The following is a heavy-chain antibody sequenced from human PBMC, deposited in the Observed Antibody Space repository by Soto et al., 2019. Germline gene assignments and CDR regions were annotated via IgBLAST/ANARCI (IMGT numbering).Heavy chain of an antibody. D-gene: IGHD2-2*01. Sequence: PSETLSLTCTVSGGSISGYFWSWIRQPPEKGLEWIGYVYSNGNTYYNPSLKSRVTISVDTSKNQFSLNLTSVTAADTALYYCVRHPPRTPTSPNFDYWGQGTLVTVSS. CDR3: VRHPPRTPTSPNFDY. V-gene: IGHV4-59*08. CDR2: VYSNGNT. J-gene: IGHJ4*02. CDR1: GGSISGYF.